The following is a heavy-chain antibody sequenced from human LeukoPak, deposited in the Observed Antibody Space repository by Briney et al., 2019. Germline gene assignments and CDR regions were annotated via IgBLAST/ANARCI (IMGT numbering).Heavy chain of an antibody. J-gene: IGHJ3*02. CDR3: AGDRRENRPKPDDGFDI. V-gene: IGHV4-39*07. CDR2: MYHGGTT. Sequence: SETLSLTCTVSGGSISSSSYYWGWIRQPPGKGLEWIGSMYHGGTTDYKPSLKSRVTMSVDTSKNQFSLRLRSVTAADTAVYYCAGDRRENRPKPDDGFDIWGQGTMVTVSS. D-gene: IGHD1-14*01. CDR1: GGSISSSSYY.